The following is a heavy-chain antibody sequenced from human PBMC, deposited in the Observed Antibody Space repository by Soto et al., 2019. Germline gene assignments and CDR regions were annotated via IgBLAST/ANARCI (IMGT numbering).Heavy chain of an antibody. V-gene: IGHV1-69*12. CDR2: IIPIFGTP. D-gene: IGHD4-17*01. Sequence: QVQLVQSGAEVKKPGSSVKVSCKGSGGTFSSYAISWARQAPGQGLEWMGGIIPIFGTPNYAQKLQGRVTITADESTSTAYMELSSLRSEDTAVYYCARGTTVNAPGTLGNWGQGTLVTVSS. J-gene: IGHJ4*02. CDR3: ARGTTVNAPGTLGN. CDR1: GGTFSSYA.